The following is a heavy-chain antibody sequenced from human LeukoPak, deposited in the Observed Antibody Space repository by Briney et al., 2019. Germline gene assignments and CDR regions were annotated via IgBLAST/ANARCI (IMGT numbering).Heavy chain of an antibody. Sequence: SVKVSCKASGGTFSSYAISWVRQAPGQGLEWMGRIIPIFGTANYAQKFQGRVTITTDESTITAYMELSSLRSEDTAVYYCARGDYGGNPWNFDYWGQGTLATVSS. CDR1: GGTFSSYA. CDR2: IIPIFGTA. V-gene: IGHV1-69*05. J-gene: IGHJ4*02. D-gene: IGHD4-23*01. CDR3: ARGDYGGNPWNFDY.